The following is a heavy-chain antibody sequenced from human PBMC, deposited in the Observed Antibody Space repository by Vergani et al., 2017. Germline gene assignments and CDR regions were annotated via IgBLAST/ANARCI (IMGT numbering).Heavy chain of an antibody. CDR1: GFSVTTSGVG. J-gene: IGHJ4*02. V-gene: IGHV2-5*01. Sequence: QITLKESGPTQVKPTQTLTLTCTFSGFSVTTSGVGVGWIRQTPGKALEWLALIYGNDEKYYSPSLNDRLTITKDTSKNQVVLTMANMDPVDTATYYCAHTNTLLWGQGTLVTVSS. CDR2: IYGNDEK. CDR3: AHTNTLL. D-gene: IGHD2-15*01.